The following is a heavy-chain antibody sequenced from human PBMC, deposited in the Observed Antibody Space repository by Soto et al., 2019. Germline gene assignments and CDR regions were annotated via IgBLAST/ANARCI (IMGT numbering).Heavy chain of an antibody. CDR1: GFAFNNYG. CDR2: ISKSDYT. J-gene: IGHJ4*02. D-gene: IGHD2-2*01. CDR3: AREDSIIIPAGSDC. V-gene: IGHV3-21*01. Sequence: PGGSLRLSCTVSGFAFNNYGINWVRQAPGKGLEWVSSISKSDYTYYSDSVTGRFTISRDNAKNSVSLQMNTLRVEDTAVYYCAREDSIIIPAGSDCWGQGTLVTVSS.